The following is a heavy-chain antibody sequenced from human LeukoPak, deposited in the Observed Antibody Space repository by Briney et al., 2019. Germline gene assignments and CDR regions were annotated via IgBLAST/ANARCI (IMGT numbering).Heavy chain of an antibody. J-gene: IGHJ3*02. V-gene: IGHV3-30-3*01. CDR3: ARAETGRLHAFDI. CDR1: GFTFSSYA. Sequence: GRSLRLSCAASGFTFSSYAMHWVRQAPGKGLEWVAVISYDGSNKYYADSVKGRLTISRDNAKNTLHLQMSSLRVEDTAVYYCARAETGRLHAFDIWGQGTMVTVSS. CDR2: ISYDGSNK.